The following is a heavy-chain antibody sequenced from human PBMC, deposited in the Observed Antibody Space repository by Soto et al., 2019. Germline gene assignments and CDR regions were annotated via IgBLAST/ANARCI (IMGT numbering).Heavy chain of an antibody. CDR2: ISAYNGNT. V-gene: IGHV1-18*01. CDR3: ARGRCAAGGCYLTVDGFAF. D-gene: IGHD2-15*01. J-gene: IGHJ3*01. Sequence: QGHLMQSGAAVEKPGASVKVSCKTYGYTFTSYGISWVRQAPGQGLEWMGWISAYNGNTNYAQKFQGRATRTKNKPTATAYMWLRSLRSDETAVYYCARGRCAAGGCYLTVDGFAFWGQGTMVTVSS. CDR1: GYTFTSYG.